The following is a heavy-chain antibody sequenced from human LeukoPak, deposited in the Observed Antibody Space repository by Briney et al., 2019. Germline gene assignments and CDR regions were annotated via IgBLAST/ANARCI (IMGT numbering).Heavy chain of an antibody. CDR1: GFTFSSNW. CDR3: AREWAGSKSYCGGDCYPDF. Sequence: GGSLRLSCAASGFTFSSNWMHWVRQAPGKGLVWVSRIDSDGSSTSYADSVKGRFTISRDNAKNTVYLQMTSLRVEDTAAYYCAREWAGSKSYCGGDCYPDFWGQGTLVTVSS. CDR2: IDSDGSST. J-gene: IGHJ4*02. D-gene: IGHD2-21*02. V-gene: IGHV3-74*01.